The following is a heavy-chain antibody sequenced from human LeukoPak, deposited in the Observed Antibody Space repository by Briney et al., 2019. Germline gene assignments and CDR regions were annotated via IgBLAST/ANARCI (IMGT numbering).Heavy chain of an antibody. CDR2: ISSSSYI. V-gene: IGHV3-21*01. CDR3: ARGVRGSYGTDL. Sequence: GGSLRLSCAASGFTFSSYSMNWVRQAPGKGLEWVSSISSSSYIYYADSVKGRFTISRDNAKNSLYLQMNSLRAEDTAVYYCARGVRGSYGTDLWGQGTLVTVSS. J-gene: IGHJ5*02. CDR1: GFTFSSYS. D-gene: IGHD1-26*01.